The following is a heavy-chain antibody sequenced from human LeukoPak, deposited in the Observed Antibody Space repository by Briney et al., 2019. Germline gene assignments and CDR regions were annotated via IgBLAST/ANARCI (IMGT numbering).Heavy chain of an antibody. CDR2: ISSSNSYI. V-gene: IGHV3-21*01. Sequence: GGSLRLSCPASGFTFSSYSMNWVRQAPGKGLEWVSSISSSNSYIYYADSVKGRFTISRDNAKNSLYLQMNSLRAEDTAVYYCARVVVAATQDYWGQGTLVTVSS. CDR3: ARVVVAATQDY. CDR1: GFTFSSYS. D-gene: IGHD2-15*01. J-gene: IGHJ4*02.